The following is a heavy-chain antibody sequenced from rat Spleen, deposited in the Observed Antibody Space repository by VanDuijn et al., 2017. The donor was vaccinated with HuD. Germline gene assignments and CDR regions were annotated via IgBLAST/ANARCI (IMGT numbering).Heavy chain of an antibody. J-gene: IGHJ3*01. CDR2: IIYDGTRT. CDR3: ATGPRILRLDWFAY. D-gene: IGHD1-6*01. Sequence: EVLLVESGGGSVQPGRSLKLSCATSGFTFTKYGMSWVRQAPTKGLEWVATIIYDGTRTFYRDSVKGRLTVSRDNAKNTLYLQMDSLRSEDTATYYCATGPRILRLDWFAYWGQGTLVTVSS. CDR1: GFTFTKYG. V-gene: IGHV5-29*01.